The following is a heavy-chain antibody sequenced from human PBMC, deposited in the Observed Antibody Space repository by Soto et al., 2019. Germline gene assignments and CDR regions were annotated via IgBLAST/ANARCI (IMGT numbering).Heavy chain of an antibody. CDR2: ISGSGGST. CDR3: VRDFERYCTNGVCYGPGY. J-gene: IGHJ4*02. V-gene: IGHV3-23*01. CDR1: GFTFSSYA. Sequence: GGSLRLSCAASGFTFSSYAMSWVRQAPGKGLEWVSAISGSGGSTYYADSVKGRFTISRDNSKNTLYLQMNSLRSDDTAVYYCVRDFERYCTNGVCYGPGYWGQGTLVTVSS. D-gene: IGHD2-8*01.